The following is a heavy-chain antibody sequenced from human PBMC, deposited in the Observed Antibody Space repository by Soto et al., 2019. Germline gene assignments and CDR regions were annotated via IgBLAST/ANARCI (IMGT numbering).Heavy chain of an antibody. J-gene: IGHJ5*02. V-gene: IGHV4-34*01. D-gene: IGHD3-22*01. CDR2: INHSGST. Sequence: PSETLSLTCAVYGGSFSGYYWSWIRQPPGKGLEWIGEINHSGSTNYNPSLKSRVTISVDTSKNQFSLKLSSVTAADTAVYYCARGRAIVASYNWFDPWGQGTLVTVSS. CDR1: GGSFSGYY. CDR3: ARGRAIVASYNWFDP.